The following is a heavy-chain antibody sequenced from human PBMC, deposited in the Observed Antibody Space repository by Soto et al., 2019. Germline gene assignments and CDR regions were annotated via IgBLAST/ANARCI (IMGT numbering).Heavy chain of an antibody. CDR2: MSPNGDIS. CDR1: GFTFSTNV. J-gene: IGHJ5*01. Sequence: GGSLRLSCAASGFTFSTNVLHWVRQAPGKGPEWVAVMSPNGDISFYADSVKGRFTISRDNSKNTLYLQMNSLRAEDTAIYYCARGPHGYSYGDSWGQGTLVTVSS. D-gene: IGHD5-18*01. CDR3: ARGPHGYSYGDS. V-gene: IGHV3-30*07.